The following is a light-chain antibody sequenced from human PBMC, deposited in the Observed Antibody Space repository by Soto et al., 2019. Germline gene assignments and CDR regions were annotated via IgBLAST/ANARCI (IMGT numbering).Light chain of an antibody. CDR1: QSVLYNSNNKNY. CDR2: WAS. V-gene: IGKV4-1*01. CDR3: QQYYSITVT. J-gene: IGKJ4*01. Sequence: DIVMTQSPDSLAVSLGERATINCKSSQSVLYNSNNKNYLAWYQQKPGQPPKLLIYWASTRESGVPDRFSGGGSGTDFTLTISSLQAEDVAVYYCQQYYSITVTFGGGTKVGIK.